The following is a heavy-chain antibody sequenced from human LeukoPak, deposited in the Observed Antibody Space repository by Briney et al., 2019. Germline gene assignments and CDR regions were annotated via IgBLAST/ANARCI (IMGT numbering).Heavy chain of an antibody. CDR3: ARESSGWYGDY. CDR2: IYYSGST. CDR1: GGSISSSSYY. Sequence: SETLSLTCTVSGGSISSSSYYWGWIRQPPGKGLEWIGSIYYSGSTYYNPSLKSRVTISVDTSENQFSLKLSSVTAADTAVYYCARESSGWYGDYWGQGNLVTVSS. V-gene: IGHV4-39*07. D-gene: IGHD6-19*01. J-gene: IGHJ4*02.